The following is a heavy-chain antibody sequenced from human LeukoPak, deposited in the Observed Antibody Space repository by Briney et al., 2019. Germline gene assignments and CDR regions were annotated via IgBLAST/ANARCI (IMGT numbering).Heavy chain of an antibody. CDR1: GFTFSSYW. CDR2: IKYDGSEK. Sequence: GGSLRLSCTASGFTFSSYWMNWVRQAPGKGLEWVANIKYDGSEKYQVDSVKGRFTISRDNAKNSLYLQMNSLRAEDTAVYYCANQKGRIQPLDYWGQGTLVTVSS. D-gene: IGHD5-18*01. V-gene: IGHV3-7*01. J-gene: IGHJ4*02. CDR3: ANQKGRIQPLDY.